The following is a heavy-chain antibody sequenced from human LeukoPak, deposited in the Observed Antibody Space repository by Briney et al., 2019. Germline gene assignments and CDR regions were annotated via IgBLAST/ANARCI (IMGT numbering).Heavy chain of an antibody. V-gene: IGHV3-48*01. D-gene: IGHD3-22*01. CDR1: GFTFRSYG. CDR2: ISSRSTTM. J-gene: IGHJ6*03. CDR3: AKDPHTSGYGDFYYMDV. Sequence: GGSLRLSCAASGFTFRSYGMNWVRQAPGKGPEWVSYISSRSTTMYYADSVRGRFTISRDNAKNSLYLEMNSLRPEDTAVYYCAKDPHTSGYGDFYYMDVWGKGTTVTVSS.